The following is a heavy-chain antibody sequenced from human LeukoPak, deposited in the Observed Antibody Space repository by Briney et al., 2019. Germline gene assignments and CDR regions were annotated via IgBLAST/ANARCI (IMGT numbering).Heavy chain of an antibody. CDR1: GGSISSSSYY. V-gene: IGHV4-39*01. J-gene: IGHJ4*02. CDR3: ARQGSGNYLSPVNY. CDR2: IYYSGST. Sequence: SETLSLTCTVSGGSISSSSYYWGWIRQPPGKGLEWIGTIYYSGSTYYNPSLKSRVTISVDTSKNQFSLKLSSVTAADTAVYYCARQGSGNYLSPVNYWGQRTLVTVSS. D-gene: IGHD1-26*01.